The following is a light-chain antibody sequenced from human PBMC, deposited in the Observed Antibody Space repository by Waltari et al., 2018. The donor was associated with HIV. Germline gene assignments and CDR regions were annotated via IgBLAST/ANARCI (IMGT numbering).Light chain of an antibody. CDR2: DNK. J-gene: IGLJ2*01. V-gene: IGLV1-51*01. Sequence: QSLLPQPPSVSAAPGQTVTISCSGSRYNIGNNYVSWYQQLPGTAPKLLIYDNKGRPSGMPCRYSGSKSGTSATLGITGLQTGDEADYYCGTWDSSLSAVVFGGGTKLTVL. CDR1: RYNIGNNY. CDR3: GTWDSSLSAVV.